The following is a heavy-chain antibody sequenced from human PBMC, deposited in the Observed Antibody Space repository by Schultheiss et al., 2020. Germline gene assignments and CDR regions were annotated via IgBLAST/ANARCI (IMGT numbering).Heavy chain of an antibody. V-gene: IGHV3-53*01. CDR1: GFTVSSNY. CDR3: AKADVRSSSGWCNLIDY. J-gene: IGHJ4*02. D-gene: IGHD6-19*01. CDR2: ITSGGSA. Sequence: GGSLRLSCAASGFTVSSNYMSWVRQAPGKGLEWVSAITSGGSAYYADSVKGRFTVSRDNSKSTLYLQMNSLRAEDTALYYCAKADVRSSSGWCNLIDYWGQGTLVTVSS.